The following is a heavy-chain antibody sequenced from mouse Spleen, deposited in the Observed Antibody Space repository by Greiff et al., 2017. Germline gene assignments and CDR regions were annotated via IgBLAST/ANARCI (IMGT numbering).Heavy chain of an antibody. Sequence: VQLKQSVAELVRPGASVKLSCTASGFTIKNTYMHWVKQRPEQGLEWIGRIDPANGNTKYAPKFQGKATITADTSSNTAYLQLSSLTSEDTAIYYCACSSGGYFDVWGAGTTVTVSS. V-gene: IGHV14-3*01. CDR3: ACSSGGYFDV. CDR2: IDPANGNT. CDR1: GFTIKNTY. J-gene: IGHJ1*01. D-gene: IGHD3-1*01.